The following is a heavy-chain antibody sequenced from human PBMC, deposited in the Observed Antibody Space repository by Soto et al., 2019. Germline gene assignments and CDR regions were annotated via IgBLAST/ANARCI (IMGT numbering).Heavy chain of an antibody. D-gene: IGHD3-22*01. CDR3: ARGDFDSSGYYRPYYYYGMDV. J-gene: IGHJ6*02. CDR1: GYTFTGYY. V-gene: IGHV1-2*04. CDR2: INPNSGGT. Sequence: ASVKVSCKASGYTFTGYYMHWVRQSPGQGLEWMGWINPNSGGTNYAQKFQGWVTMTRDTSISTAYMELSRLRSDDTAVYYCARGDFDSSGYYRPYYYYGMDVWGQGTTVTVSS.